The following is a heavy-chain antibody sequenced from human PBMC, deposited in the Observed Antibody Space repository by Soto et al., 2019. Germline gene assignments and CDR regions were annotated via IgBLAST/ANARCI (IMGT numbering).Heavy chain of an antibody. CDR1: GFTFSSYS. Sequence: EVQLVESGGGLVQPGGSLRLSCAASGFTFSSYSMNWVRQAPGKGLEWVSYIRSSSSTIYYADSVKGRFTISRDNAKNSLYRKMNSLRAEDTAVYYCARDRFDYYDSSAYWRFDPWGQGTLVTVSS. V-gene: IGHV3-48*01. CDR3: ARDRFDYYDSSAYWRFDP. J-gene: IGHJ5*02. CDR2: IRSSSSTI. D-gene: IGHD3-22*01.